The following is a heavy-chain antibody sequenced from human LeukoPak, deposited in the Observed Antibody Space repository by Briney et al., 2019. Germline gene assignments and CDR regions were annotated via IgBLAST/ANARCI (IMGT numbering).Heavy chain of an antibody. CDR3: ARDWYGYSCAHY. Sequence: GGSLRLSCAASGFTVSSNYMSWVRQAPGKGLEWVSVIYSGGSTYYADSVKGRFTISRDNSKNTLYLQMNSLRAEDTAVYYCARDWYGYSCAHYWGQGTLVTVSS. J-gene: IGHJ4*02. CDR2: IYSGGST. D-gene: IGHD5-18*01. V-gene: IGHV3-53*01. CDR1: GFTVSSNY.